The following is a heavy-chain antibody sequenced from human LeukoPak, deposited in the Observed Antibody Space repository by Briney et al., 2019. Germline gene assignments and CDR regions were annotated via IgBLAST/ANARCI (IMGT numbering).Heavy chain of an antibody. CDR1: GGSISSGTYY. J-gene: IGHJ4*02. V-gene: IGHV4-61*02. CDR3: ARVTTGGYYNC. CDR2: IYTTGST. D-gene: IGHD3-22*01. Sequence: PSQTLSHTCTVSGGSISSGTYYWTWMRQPAGKGLEWIGRIYTTGSTNYNPSLKSRVTMSTDTSKNQFSLKLSSVTAADTAVYYCARVTTGGYYNCWGQGTLVTVSS.